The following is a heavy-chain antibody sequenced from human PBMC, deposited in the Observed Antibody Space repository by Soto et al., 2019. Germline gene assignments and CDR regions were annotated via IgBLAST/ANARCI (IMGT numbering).Heavy chain of an antibody. CDR3: ARPPYELVTDYCYGMDV. D-gene: IGHD6-6*01. Sequence: PGGSLRLSCAASGFTVSSNYMSWVRQAPGKGLEWVANIKQDGSEKYYVDSVKGRFTISRDNAKNSLYLQMNSLRAEDTAVYYCARPPYELVTDYCYGMDVWGQGSTVTV. J-gene: IGHJ6*02. CDR2: IKQDGSEK. CDR1: GFTVSSNY. V-gene: IGHV3-7*03.